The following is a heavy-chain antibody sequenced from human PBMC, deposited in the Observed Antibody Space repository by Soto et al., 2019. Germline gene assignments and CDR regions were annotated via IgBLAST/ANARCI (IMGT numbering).Heavy chain of an antibody. CDR2: IYYSGST. V-gene: IGHV4-39*07. Sequence: SETLSLTCTVSGGSIRSSSYYWRWIRQPPGKGLEWIGNIYYSGSTYYNPSLKSRVTISVDTSTNQFSLKLSSVTAADTAVYYCARGGITLGGVIDAFDIWGQGTMVTVSS. CDR1: GGSIRSSSYY. CDR3: ARGGITLGGVIDAFDI. J-gene: IGHJ3*02. D-gene: IGHD3-16*02.